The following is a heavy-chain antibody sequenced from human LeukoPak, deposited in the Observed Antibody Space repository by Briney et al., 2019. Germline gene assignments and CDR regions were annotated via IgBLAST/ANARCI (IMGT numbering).Heavy chain of an antibody. CDR1: GFTVSRNY. CDR2: IYGDDTT. CDR3: ARGILSSGGRDNWFDP. D-gene: IGHD2-15*01. Sequence: GGSLRLSCAASGFTVSRNYMSWVRQAPGKGLEWVSVIYGDDTTYYADSVKDRFTISRDNSKNILYLQMNSLRAEDTAVYYCARGILSSGGRDNWFDPWGQGTLVTVSS. V-gene: IGHV3-66*01. J-gene: IGHJ5*02.